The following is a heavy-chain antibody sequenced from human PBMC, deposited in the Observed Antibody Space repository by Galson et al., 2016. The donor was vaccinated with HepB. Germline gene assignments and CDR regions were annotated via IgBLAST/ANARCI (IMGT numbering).Heavy chain of an antibody. CDR3: AHSGVSGDHFSY. Sequence: PALVKPTQTLTLTCTLSGFSVSTTGVSVGWIRQPPGKALEWLALIYWDDDKRYSPSLETRLTITKDTSKNQVVLTMTNMDPVDTATYYCAHSGVSGDHFSYWGQGTLVTVSS. CDR1: GFSVSTTGVS. V-gene: IGHV2-5*02. CDR2: IYWDDDK. D-gene: IGHD2-21*01. J-gene: IGHJ4*02.